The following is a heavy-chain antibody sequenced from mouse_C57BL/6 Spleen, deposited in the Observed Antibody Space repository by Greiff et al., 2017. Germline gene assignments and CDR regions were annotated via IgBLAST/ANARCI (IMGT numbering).Heavy chain of an antibody. Sequence: QVQLQQSGPELVKPGASVKISCKASRYAFSSSWMNWVKQRPGKGLEWIGRIYPGDGDTNYNGKFKGKATLTADKSSSTAYMQLSSLTSEDSAVYVCAIQITAVVATDFDYWGQGTTLTVSS. CDR2: IYPGDGDT. D-gene: IGHD1-1*01. CDR1: RYAFSSSW. CDR3: AIQITAVVATDFDY. V-gene: IGHV1-82*01. J-gene: IGHJ2*01.